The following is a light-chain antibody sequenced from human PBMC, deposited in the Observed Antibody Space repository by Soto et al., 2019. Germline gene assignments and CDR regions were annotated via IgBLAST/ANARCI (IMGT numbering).Light chain of an antibody. CDR1: QTVSSNY. CDR2: DAS. Sequence: EIVLTQSPGTLSLSPGERVTLSCRASQTVSSNYLAWYQQKPGQAPRLLIYDASSRATGIPDRFSGSGSGTDFTLTISRLEPEDFAVYYCQQYGTLPRTFGQGTKLEIK. V-gene: IGKV3-20*01. J-gene: IGKJ2*02. CDR3: QQYGTLPRT.